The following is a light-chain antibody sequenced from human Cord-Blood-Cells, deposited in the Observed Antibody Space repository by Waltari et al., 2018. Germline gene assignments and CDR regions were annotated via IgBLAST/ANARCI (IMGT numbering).Light chain of an antibody. Sequence: QSALTQPRSVSGSPGQSVTISCTGTSSDVGGYNYVSWYQQHPGKAPKLMIYDVSKRPAGVPDRLSGSKSGNTASLTISGLQAEDEADYYCCSYAGSYTYFFGTGTKVTVL. V-gene: IGLV2-11*01. CDR2: DVS. J-gene: IGLJ1*01. CDR3: CSYAGSYTYF. CDR1: SSDVGGYNY.